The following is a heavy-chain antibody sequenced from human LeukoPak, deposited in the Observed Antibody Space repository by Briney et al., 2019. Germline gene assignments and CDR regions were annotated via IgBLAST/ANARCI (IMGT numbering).Heavy chain of an antibody. CDR2: ISSSGSTI. V-gene: IGHV3-48*03. Sequence: PGGSLRLSCAASGFTFSSYVMNWVRQAPGKGLEWVSYISSSGSTIYYVDSVKGRLTISRDNAKNSLYLQMSGLRAEDTAVYYCARVSSGSYYILDYWGQGTLVTVSS. D-gene: IGHD1-26*01. CDR1: GFTFSSYV. CDR3: ARVSSGSYYILDY. J-gene: IGHJ4*02.